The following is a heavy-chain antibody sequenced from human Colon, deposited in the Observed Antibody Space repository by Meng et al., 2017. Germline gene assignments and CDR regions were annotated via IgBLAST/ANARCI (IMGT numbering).Heavy chain of an antibody. D-gene: IGHD3-10*01. CDR2: INHSGST. CDR3: ARRVRGVISWFDP. J-gene: IGHJ5*02. Sequence: VHLRPGGEGLLTPSETLSLTCAVDGGSFSGYNWSWIRQPPGKGLEWIGEINHSGSTNYNPSLKSRVTISVDTSKNQFSLKLSSVTAADTAVYYCARRVRGVISWFDPWGQGTLVTVSS. V-gene: IGHV4-34*01. CDR1: GGSFSGYN.